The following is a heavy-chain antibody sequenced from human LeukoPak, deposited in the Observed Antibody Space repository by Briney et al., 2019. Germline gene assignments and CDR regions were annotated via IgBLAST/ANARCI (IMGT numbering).Heavy chain of an antibody. CDR3: ARVSLSSGCLSN. Sequence: PGGSLRLSCAASGFTFSSYGMHWVRQAPGKGLEWVAVISYDGSNKYYADSVKGRFTISRDNSKNTLYLQMNSLRAEDTAVYYCARVSLSSGCLSNWGQGTLVTVSS. CDR1: GFTFSSYG. D-gene: IGHD6-19*01. CDR2: ISYDGSNK. V-gene: IGHV3-30*03. J-gene: IGHJ4*02.